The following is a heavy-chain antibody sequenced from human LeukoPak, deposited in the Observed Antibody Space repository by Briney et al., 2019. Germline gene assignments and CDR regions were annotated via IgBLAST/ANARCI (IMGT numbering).Heavy chain of an antibody. Sequence: GGSLRLSCAASGFTFSSYSMNWVRQAPGKGLEWVSSISSSSSYIYYADSVKGRFTISRDNAKDSLYLQMNSLRAEDTAVYYCARPNSGSYVGYFDYWGQGTLVTVSS. CDR2: ISSSSSYI. J-gene: IGHJ4*02. V-gene: IGHV3-21*01. CDR1: GFTFSSYS. CDR3: ARPNSGSYVGYFDY. D-gene: IGHD1-26*01.